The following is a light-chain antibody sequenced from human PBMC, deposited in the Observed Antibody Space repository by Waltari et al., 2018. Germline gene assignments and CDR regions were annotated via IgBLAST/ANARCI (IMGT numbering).Light chain of an antibody. J-gene: IGLJ2*01. CDR1: SSHIAAGYD. CDR3: QSYDSSLSGLGVV. V-gene: IGLV1-40*01. CDR2: GNN. Sequence: QSVLTQPPSVSGAPGQGVTISCTGSSSHIAAGYDVHWYQQLPGTAPKLLIYGNNNRPSGVPDRFSGSKSGTSASLAITGLQAEDEADYYCQSYDSSLSGLGVVFGGGTKLTVL.